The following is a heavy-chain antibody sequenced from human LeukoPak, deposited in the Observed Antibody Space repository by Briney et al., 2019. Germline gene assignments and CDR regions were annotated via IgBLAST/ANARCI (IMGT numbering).Heavy chain of an antibody. V-gene: IGHV3-30*04. CDR1: GFTFSSYA. Sequence: PGGSLRLSCAASGFTFSSYAMHWVRQAPGKGLEWVAVISYDGSNKKYGDSVKGRFTISRDNAKNSLYLQMNSLRAEDTAVYYCARVLRYCSGGNCYSGGLGYMDVWGKGTTVTISS. D-gene: IGHD2-15*01. J-gene: IGHJ6*03. CDR3: ARVLRYCSGGNCYSGGLGYMDV. CDR2: ISYDGSNK.